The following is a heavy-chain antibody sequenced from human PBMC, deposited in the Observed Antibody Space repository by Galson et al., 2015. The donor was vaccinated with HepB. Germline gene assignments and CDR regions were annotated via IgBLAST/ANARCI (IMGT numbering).Heavy chain of an antibody. CDR2: ISANSAGK. D-gene: IGHD3-3*01. CDR3: AKRGDHYNGDGYYALFDQ. V-gene: IGHV3-30*18. J-gene: IGHJ4*02. Sequence: SLRLSCAASGFSFSSFGLHWVRQAPDKGLEWVAIISANSAGKYYADSVKGRFTISRDNSKNTVYLQMDSLRAEDTAVYYCAKRGDHYNGDGYYALFDQWGQGTLVTVSS. CDR1: GFSFSSFG.